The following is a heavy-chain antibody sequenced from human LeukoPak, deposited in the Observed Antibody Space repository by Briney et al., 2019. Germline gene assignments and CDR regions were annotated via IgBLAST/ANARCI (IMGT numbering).Heavy chain of an antibody. V-gene: IGHV4-59*08. CDR2: IYYSGST. D-gene: IGHD2-2*01. CDR1: GGSITSYY. J-gene: IGHJ6*04. Sequence: PSVTLSLTCTVSGGSITSYYWSWIRQPPGKGLEWIGYIYYSGSTNYNPSLKSRVTISVDTSKNQFSLKLSSVTAADTAVYFCARQGGFASSAGVWGKGTTVTVSS. CDR3: ARQGGFASSAGV.